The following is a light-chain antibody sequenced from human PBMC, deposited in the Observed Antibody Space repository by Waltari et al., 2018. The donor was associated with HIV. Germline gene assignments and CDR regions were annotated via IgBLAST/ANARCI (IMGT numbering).Light chain of an antibody. CDR1: QNIKGN. V-gene: IGKV1-33*01. CDR3: LQYDNLPYT. Sequence: DIQMTQSPSSLPASVGDRVTITCQATQNIKGNLNWFQQKSGRAPKLLIYDGANLETGVPPRFSGGGSSTDYTLTITNLQPDDTGTYYCLQYDNLPYTFGQGTTLEI. CDR2: DGA. J-gene: IGKJ2*01.